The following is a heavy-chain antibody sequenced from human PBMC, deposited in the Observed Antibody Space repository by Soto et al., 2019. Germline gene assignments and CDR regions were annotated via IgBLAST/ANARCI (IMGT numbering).Heavy chain of an antibody. CDR3: ARSRGSGYLGQYYYYYYGMDV. V-gene: IGHV4-31*03. CDR1: GGSISSGGYY. D-gene: IGHD3-22*01. CDR2: IYYSGST. Sequence: QVQLQESGPGLVKPSQTLSLTCTVSGGSISSGGYYWSWIRQHPGKGLEWIGYIYYSGSTYYNPSLKSRVTISVATSKTQFSLQLSSVTAADTAVYYCARSRGSGYLGQYYYYYYGMDVWGQGTTVTVSS. J-gene: IGHJ6*02.